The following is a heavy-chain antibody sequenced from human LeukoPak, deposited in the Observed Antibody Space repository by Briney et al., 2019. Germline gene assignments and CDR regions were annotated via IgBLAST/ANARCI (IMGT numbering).Heavy chain of an antibody. D-gene: IGHD3-16*02. CDR3: ARDYDYVWGTYRYYYFDY. J-gene: IGHJ4*02. V-gene: IGHV3-7*04. CDR1: GFTFSSYW. Sequence: GGSLRLSCVASGFTFSSYWMSWVRQARGKGLEWVADVKQDGSERYYVDSVKGRFTISRDNAKNSLYLQMNSLRAEDTAVYYCARDYDYVWGTYRYYYFDYWGQGTLVTVSS. CDR2: VKQDGSER.